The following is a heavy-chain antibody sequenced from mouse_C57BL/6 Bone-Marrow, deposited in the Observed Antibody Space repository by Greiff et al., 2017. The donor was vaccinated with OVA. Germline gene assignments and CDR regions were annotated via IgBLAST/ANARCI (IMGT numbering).Heavy chain of an antibody. CDR2: IDPENGDT. D-gene: IGHD2-1*01. CDR1: GFNIRDDY. V-gene: IGHV14-4*01. J-gene: IGHJ3*01. CDR3: TSLFYFPFAY. Sequence: EVQLQQSGAELVRPGASVKLSCTASGFNIRDDYMHWVKQRPEQGLEWIGWIDPENGDTEYASKFQGEATITADTSSNTAYLQLSSLTSEDTAVYYCTSLFYFPFAYWGQGTLVTVSA.